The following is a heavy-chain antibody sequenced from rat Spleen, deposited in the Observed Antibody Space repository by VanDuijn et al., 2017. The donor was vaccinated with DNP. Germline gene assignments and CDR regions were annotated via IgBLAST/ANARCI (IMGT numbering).Heavy chain of an antibody. J-gene: IGHJ2*01. CDR1: GFSFSDYA. CDR3: TTRGNYGGYDY. V-gene: IGHV5S10*01. CDR2: IMDDGSGT. D-gene: IGHD1-11*01. Sequence: EVQLVESGGGLVQPGTSLKLSCAASGFSFSDYAMAWVRQSPKKGLEWVGNIMDDGSGTYYRDSVKGRFTISRDFAKSTLYLQMDSLRSEDSATYYCTTRGNYGGYDYWGQGVMVTVSS.